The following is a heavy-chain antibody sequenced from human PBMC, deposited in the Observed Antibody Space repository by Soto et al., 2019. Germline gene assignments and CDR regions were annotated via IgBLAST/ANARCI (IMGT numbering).Heavy chain of an antibody. CDR3: AKRYFDWYSCKYYYCYAMYV. D-gene: IGHD3-9*01. CDR1: GFTISSYA. V-gene: IGHV3-23*01. J-gene: IGHJ6*02. Sequence: GGSLRLSCAASGFTISSYAMSWVRQAPGKGLEWVSAISGSGGSTYYADSVKGRFTISRDNSKNTLYLQMNSLRAEDTAVYYCAKRYFDWYSCKYYYCYAMYVWAQGSTVIGSS. CDR2: ISGSGGST.